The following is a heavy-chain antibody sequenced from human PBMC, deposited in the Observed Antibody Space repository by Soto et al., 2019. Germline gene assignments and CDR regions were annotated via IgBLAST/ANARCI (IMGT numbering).Heavy chain of an antibody. Sequence: SETLSLTCTVSGGSISSYYWSWIRQPPGKGLEWIGYIYYSGSTNYNPSLKSRVTISVDTSKNQFSLKLSSVTAADTAVYYCARDESRVGRQFRGFDPWGQGTLVTVSS. CDR1: GGSISSYY. D-gene: IGHD3-10*01. CDR3: ARDESRVGRQFRGFDP. CDR2: IYYSGST. V-gene: IGHV4-59*01. J-gene: IGHJ5*02.